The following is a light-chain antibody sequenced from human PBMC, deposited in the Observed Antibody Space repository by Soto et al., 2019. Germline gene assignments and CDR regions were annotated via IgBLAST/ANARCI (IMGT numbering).Light chain of an antibody. J-gene: IGKJ4*01. CDR1: QSVISSY. V-gene: IGKV3-20*01. CDR2: GAS. Sequence: EIGLTQSPGTLSLSPGERATLSCRASQSVISSYLAWYQQKPGQAPSLLIYGASSRATGIPDRFSGSGSGTDFTLTIIRLEPEDFGVYYCQQYGSSPTLTFGGGTKVEIK. CDR3: QQYGSSPTLT.